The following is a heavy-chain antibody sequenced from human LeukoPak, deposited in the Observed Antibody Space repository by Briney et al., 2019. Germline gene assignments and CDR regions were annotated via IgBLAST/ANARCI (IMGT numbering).Heavy chain of an antibody. V-gene: IGHV3-30-3*01. CDR2: ISYDGSNK. CDR3: ARDPSSSWYEDY. Sequence: GGSLRLSCAASGFTFSSYAMHWVRQAPGKGLEWVAVISYDGSNKYYADSVKGRFTISRDNSKNTLYLQMNSLRAEDTAVYYCARDPSSSWYEDYWGQGTLVTVSS. CDR1: GFTFSSYA. J-gene: IGHJ4*02. D-gene: IGHD6-13*01.